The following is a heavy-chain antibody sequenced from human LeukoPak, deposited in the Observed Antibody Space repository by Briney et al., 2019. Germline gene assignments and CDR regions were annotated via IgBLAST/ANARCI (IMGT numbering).Heavy chain of an antibody. CDR2: INPSGGST. V-gene: IGHV1-46*01. D-gene: IGHD3-16*01. CDR3: AKGVVMGHPYYYMDV. J-gene: IGHJ6*03. Sequence: PVASVTVSCKASGYTFTSYYMHWVRQAPGQGLEWMGLINPSGGSTSYAQKFQGRVTMTRDMSTSTVYMELSSLRSEDTAVYYCAKGVVMGHPYYYMDVWGRGTTVTISS. CDR1: GYTFTSYY.